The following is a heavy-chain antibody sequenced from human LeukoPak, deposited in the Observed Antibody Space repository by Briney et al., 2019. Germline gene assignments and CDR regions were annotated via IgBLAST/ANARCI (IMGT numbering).Heavy chain of an antibody. CDR1: GFSLTSFS. V-gene: IGHV3-48*04. CDR3: AELGITMIGGV. Sequence: GGSLRLSCAVSGFSLTSFSENWVRHAPGEGLEWVSYISSSGSTIYYADSVKGRFTISRDNAKNSLYLQMNSLRAEDTAVYYCAELGITMIGGVWGKGTTVTISS. J-gene: IGHJ6*04. D-gene: IGHD3-10*02. CDR2: ISSSGSTI.